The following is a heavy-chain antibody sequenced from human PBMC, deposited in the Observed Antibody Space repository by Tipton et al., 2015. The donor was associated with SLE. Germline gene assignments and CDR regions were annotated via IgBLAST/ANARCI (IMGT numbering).Heavy chain of an antibody. CDR2: IYYSGST. D-gene: IGHD1-26*01. CDR1: GGSISSSSYY. CDR3: ARDWGELPDAFDI. V-gene: IGHV4-61*01. J-gene: IGHJ3*02. Sequence: TLSLTCTVSGGSISSSSYYWSWIRQPPGKGLEWIGYIYYSGSTNYNPSLKSRVTISVDTSKNQFSLKLSSVTAAATAVYYCARDWGELPDAFDIWGQGTMVTVSS.